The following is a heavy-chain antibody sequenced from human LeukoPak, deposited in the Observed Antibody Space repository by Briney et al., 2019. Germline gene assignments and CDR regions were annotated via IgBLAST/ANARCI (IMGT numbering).Heavy chain of an antibody. CDR2: INHSGST. V-gene: IGHV4-34*01. CDR3: ARDPLYSYATRDAFDI. J-gene: IGHJ3*02. Sequence: SETLSLTCTVHGGSFSGYYWSWIRQPPGKGLEWIGEINHSGSTNYNPSLKSRVTISVDTSKNQFSLKLSSVTAADTAVYYCARDPLYSYATRDAFDIWGQGTMVTVSS. D-gene: IGHD5-18*01. CDR1: GGSFSGYY.